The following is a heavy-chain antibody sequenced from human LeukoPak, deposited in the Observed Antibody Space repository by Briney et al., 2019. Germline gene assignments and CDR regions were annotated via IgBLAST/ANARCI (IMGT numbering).Heavy chain of an antibody. Sequence: PGGSLRLSCSASGFIFSNYAMSWVRQAPGKGLEWVSGISTSGGSTYYRDSVKGRFTISRDNSRNTLYLQMNSLRAEDTAVYYCAKHNPPRPTEYWGQGTLVTVSS. D-gene: IGHD1-14*01. CDR2: ISTSGGST. CDR3: AKHNPPRPTEY. V-gene: IGHV3-23*01. CDR1: GFIFSNYA. J-gene: IGHJ4*02.